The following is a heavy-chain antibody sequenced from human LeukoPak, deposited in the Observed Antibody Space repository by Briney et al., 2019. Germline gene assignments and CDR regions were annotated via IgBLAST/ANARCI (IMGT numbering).Heavy chain of an antibody. J-gene: IGHJ4*02. CDR1: GGTFSSYA. D-gene: IGHD3-9*01. CDR3: AKPYYDILTGYLGHFDY. CDR2: IIPIFGTA. V-gene: IGHV1-69*13. Sequence: SVKVSCKASGGTFSSYAISWVRQAPGQGLEWMGGIIPIFGTANYAQKFQGRVTITADESTSTAYMELSSLRSEDTAVYYCAKPYYDILTGYLGHFDYWGQGTLVTVSS.